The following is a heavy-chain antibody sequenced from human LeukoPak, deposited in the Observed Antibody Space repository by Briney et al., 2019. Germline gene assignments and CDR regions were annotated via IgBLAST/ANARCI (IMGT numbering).Heavy chain of an antibody. CDR2: INPNSGGT. Sequence: GASVQVSCKASGYTFTGYYMHWVRQAPGQGLEWMGWINPNSGGTNYAQKFQGRVTMSRDTSISTAYMELSRLRSDDTAVYYCAREERGYDFWSGYYCWFDPWGQGTLVSV. CDR3: AREERGYDFWSGYYCWFDP. D-gene: IGHD3-3*01. CDR1: GYTFTGYY. V-gene: IGHV1-2*02. J-gene: IGHJ5*02.